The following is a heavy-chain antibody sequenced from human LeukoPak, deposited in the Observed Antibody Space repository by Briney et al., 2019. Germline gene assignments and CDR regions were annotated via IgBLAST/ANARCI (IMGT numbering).Heavy chain of an antibody. Sequence: PGGSLRLSCAASGFTFSSYGMHWVRQAPGKGLEWVAVISYDGSNKYYADSVKGRFTISRDNSKNTLYLQMNSLRAEDTAVYYCAKAHYYGSGSYFDAFDIWGQGTMVTVSS. J-gene: IGHJ3*02. CDR2: ISYDGSNK. CDR3: AKAHYYGSGSYFDAFDI. D-gene: IGHD3-10*01. V-gene: IGHV3-30*18. CDR1: GFTFSSYG.